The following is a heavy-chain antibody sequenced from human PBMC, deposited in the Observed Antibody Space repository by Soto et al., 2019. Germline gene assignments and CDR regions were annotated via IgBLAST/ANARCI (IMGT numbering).Heavy chain of an antibody. CDR1: GFTFSDYY. CDR3: ARDLTYYDILTGYFHWFDP. D-gene: IGHD3-9*01. V-gene: IGHV3-11*01. J-gene: IGHJ5*02. Sequence: PGGSLRLSCAASGFTFSDYYMSWIRQAPGKGLEWVSYISSSGSTIYYADSVKGRFTISRDNAKNSLYLQMNSLRAEDTAVYCCARDLTYYDILTGYFHWFDPWGQGTLVTVSS. CDR2: ISSSGSTI.